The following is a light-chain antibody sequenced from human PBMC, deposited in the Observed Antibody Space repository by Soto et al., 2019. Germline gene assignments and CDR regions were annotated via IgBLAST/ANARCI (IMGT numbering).Light chain of an antibody. CDR2: EVR. V-gene: IGLV2-14*01. CDR3: CSYTRTRNHYF. CDR1: SSDIGGYDY. J-gene: IGLJ1*01. Sequence: QAALTQPAWVSGSPGQSITISCTGNSSDIGGYDYVSWYQQRPGKAPKLMIYEVRYRPSGVSNRFSGSKSGNTASLTISGLQAEDEAVYYCCSYTRTRNHYFFGSGTKVTV.